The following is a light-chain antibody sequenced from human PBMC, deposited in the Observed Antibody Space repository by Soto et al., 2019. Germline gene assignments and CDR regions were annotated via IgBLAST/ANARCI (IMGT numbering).Light chain of an antibody. Sequence: QSVLTQPTSVSGSPGQSIAISCTGNPNDIGTYDYVSWYQQHPGKAPRLLIFGVRNRPSGISSRFSGSKSGLTASLTISGLQPEDEADYYCSSFTTNRLYVFGPGTKVTVL. CDR2: GVR. V-gene: IGLV2-14*01. CDR1: PNDIGTYDY. CDR3: SSFTTNRLYV. J-gene: IGLJ1*01.